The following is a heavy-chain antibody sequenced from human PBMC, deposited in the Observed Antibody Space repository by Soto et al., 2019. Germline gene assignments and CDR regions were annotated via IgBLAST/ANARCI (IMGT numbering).Heavy chain of an antibody. Sequence: ASETLSLTCTVSGGSISSGGYYWSWIRQHPGKGLEWIGYIYYSGSTYYNPSLKSRVTISVDTSKNQFSLKLSSVTAADTAVYYCARYIVLKGYYYMDVWGKGTTVTVSS. D-gene: IGHD2-8*01. V-gene: IGHV4-31*03. CDR1: GGSISSGGYY. CDR3: ARYIVLKGYYYMDV. J-gene: IGHJ6*03. CDR2: IYYSGST.